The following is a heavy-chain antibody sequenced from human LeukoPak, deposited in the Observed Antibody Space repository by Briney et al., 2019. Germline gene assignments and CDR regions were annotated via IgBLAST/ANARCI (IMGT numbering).Heavy chain of an antibody. CDR3: ARDPDYYDSSGPGWYFDL. V-gene: IGHV1-46*01. Sequence: ASVKVSCKASGYTFTSYYMHWVRQAPGQGLEWMGIINPSGGSKSYAQKFQGRVTMTRDTSTSTVYMELSSLRSEDTAVYYCARDPDYYDSSGPGWYFDLWGRGTLVTVSS. J-gene: IGHJ2*01. CDR1: GYTFTSYY. CDR2: INPSGGSK. D-gene: IGHD3-22*01.